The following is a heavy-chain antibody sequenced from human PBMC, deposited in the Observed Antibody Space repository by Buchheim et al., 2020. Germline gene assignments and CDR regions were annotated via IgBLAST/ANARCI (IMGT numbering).Heavy chain of an antibody. V-gene: IGHV3-11*06. CDR1: GFPFSDYY. CDR2: ISTTSSYT. D-gene: IGHD3-16*01. Sequence: QVLLVESGGGLVKPGGSLRLSCAASGFPFSDYYMTWIRQAPGVGLEWISYISTTSSYTNYADSVEGRFTISRDNARNSLSLSMNSLRAEDTAVYYCARPQAGGNYFDLWGQGT. CDR3: ARPQAGGNYFDL. J-gene: IGHJ4*02.